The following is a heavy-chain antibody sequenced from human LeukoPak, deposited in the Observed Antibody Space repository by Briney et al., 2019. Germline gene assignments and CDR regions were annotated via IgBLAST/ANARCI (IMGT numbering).Heavy chain of an antibody. Sequence: PGGCLRLSCAASGFTFSSYAMSWVRQAPGKGLEWVGRVKSKSDGGTIDYAAPVKGRFTISRDDSKNTLYLQMKSLKTEDTAVYYCSTTSIAVVPAAIDYWGQGTLVTVSS. CDR2: VKSKSDGGTI. CDR3: STTSIAVVPAAIDY. D-gene: IGHD2-2*01. V-gene: IGHV3-15*01. J-gene: IGHJ4*02. CDR1: GFTFSSYA.